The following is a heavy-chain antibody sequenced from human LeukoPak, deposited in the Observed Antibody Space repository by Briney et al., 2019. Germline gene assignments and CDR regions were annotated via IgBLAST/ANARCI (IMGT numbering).Heavy chain of an antibody. D-gene: IGHD2-15*01. CDR1: GGSISSSSYY. Sequence: SETLSLTRAVSGGSISSSSYYWGWIRQPPGKGLEWIESIYYSGSTYYNPSLKSRVTISVDTSKNQFSLKLSSVTAADTAVYYCARRWPFDYWGQGTLVTVSS. J-gene: IGHJ4*02. V-gene: IGHV4-39*01. CDR2: IYYSGST. CDR3: ARRWPFDY.